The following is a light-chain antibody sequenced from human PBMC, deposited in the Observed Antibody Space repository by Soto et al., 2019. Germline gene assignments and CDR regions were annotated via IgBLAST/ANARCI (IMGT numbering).Light chain of an antibody. V-gene: IGLV2-14*01. Sequence: QSVLTQPASVSGSPGQSITISCTGTRTDVGGYNFVSWYQQHPGKAPKLIIYEVSNRPSGVSNRFSGSKSDNTASLTISGLQAEDEADYYCRSYVSSKTYVFGTGTKVTVL. J-gene: IGLJ1*01. CDR1: RTDVGGYNF. CDR3: RSYVSSKTYV. CDR2: EVS.